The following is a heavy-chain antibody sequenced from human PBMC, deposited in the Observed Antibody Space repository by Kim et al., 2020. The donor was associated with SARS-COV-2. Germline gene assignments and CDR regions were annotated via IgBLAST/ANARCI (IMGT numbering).Heavy chain of an antibody. CDR3: ARASIGSGYLNLDY. J-gene: IGHJ4*02. CDR1: GYTFTSYA. CDR2: INTNTGNP. V-gene: IGHV7-4-1*02. Sequence: ASVKVSCKASGYTFTSYAMHWVRQAPGQGLEWMGWINTNTGNPTYAQGFTGRFVFSLDTSVSTAYLQISSLKAEDTAVYYCARASIGSGYLNLDYWGQGTLVTVSS. D-gene: IGHD3-22*01.